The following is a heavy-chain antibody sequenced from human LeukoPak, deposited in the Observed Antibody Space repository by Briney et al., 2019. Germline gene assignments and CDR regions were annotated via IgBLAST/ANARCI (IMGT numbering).Heavy chain of an antibody. Sequence: SETLSLTCTVSGDSISSTNYYWGWIRQPPGKGLEWIGSIYYSGSTYYNPSLKSRVTISVDTSKNQFSLKLSSVTAADTAVYYCARDPSLKYCSSTSCYPYYFDYWGQGTLVTVSS. D-gene: IGHD2-2*01. CDR2: IYYSGST. CDR1: GDSISSTNYY. CDR3: ARDPSLKYCSSTSCYPYYFDY. V-gene: IGHV4-39*07. J-gene: IGHJ4*02.